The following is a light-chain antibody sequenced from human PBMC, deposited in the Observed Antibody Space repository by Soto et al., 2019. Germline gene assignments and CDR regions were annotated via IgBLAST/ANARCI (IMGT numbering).Light chain of an antibody. Sequence: DIQMTQSPSSLSASIGDRVSVTCRASQSISSNLNWYQQKLGEAPKLLIYAASSLQSGVPSRCSGSGSGTAFTLTISSLQPEDFATYYCQHSFSTPPTFGGGTKVEIK. CDR2: AAS. J-gene: IGKJ4*01. CDR3: QHSFSTPPT. CDR1: QSISSN. V-gene: IGKV1-39*01.